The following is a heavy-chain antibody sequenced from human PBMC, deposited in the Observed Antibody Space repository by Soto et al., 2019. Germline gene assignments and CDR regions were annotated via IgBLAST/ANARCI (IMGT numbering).Heavy chain of an antibody. CDR2: INHSGST. V-gene: IGHV4-34*01. D-gene: IGHD6-19*01. CDR3: ARMGSQWLVLSPRYYFDY. J-gene: IGHJ4*02. CDR1: GGSFSGYY. Sequence: SETLSLTCAVYGGSFSGYYWTWIRQPPGTGLEWIGEINHSGSTNYNPSLKSRVTISVDTSKNQFSLKLTSVTAADTAVYYCARMGSQWLVLSPRYYFDYWGQGTLVTVSS.